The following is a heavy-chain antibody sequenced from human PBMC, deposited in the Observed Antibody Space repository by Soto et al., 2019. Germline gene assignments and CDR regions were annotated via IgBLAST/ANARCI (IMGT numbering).Heavy chain of an antibody. CDR1: GFTFSSYS. CDR2: ISSSSSYI. CDR3: ARAVVPAAIHYGMDV. V-gene: IGHV3-21*01. J-gene: IGHJ6*02. Sequence: GGSLRLSCAASGFTFSSYSMNWVRQAPGKGLEWVSSISSSSSYIYYADSVKGRFTISRDNAKNSLYLQMNSLRAEDTAVYYCARAVVPAAIHYGMDVWGQGTTVTVSS. D-gene: IGHD2-2*01.